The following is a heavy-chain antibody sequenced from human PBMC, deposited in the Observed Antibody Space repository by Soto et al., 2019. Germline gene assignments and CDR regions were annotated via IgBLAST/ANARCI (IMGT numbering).Heavy chain of an antibody. D-gene: IGHD2-15*01. CDR3: AGWGYCSGGSCEHYYYYYGMDV. Sequence: ALVKVSCKVSGYTLTELSMHWVRQAPGKGLEWMGGFDPEDGGTIYAQKFQGRVTMTEDTSTDTAYMELSSLRSEDTAVYYCAGWGYCSGGSCEHYYYYYGMDVWGQGTTVTVSS. CDR1: GYTLTELS. V-gene: IGHV1-24*01. J-gene: IGHJ6*02. CDR2: FDPEDGGT.